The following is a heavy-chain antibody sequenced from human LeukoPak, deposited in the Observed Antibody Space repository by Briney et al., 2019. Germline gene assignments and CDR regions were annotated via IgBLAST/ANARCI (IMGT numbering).Heavy chain of an antibody. CDR3: ATITIFGVAPEGY. J-gene: IGHJ4*02. CDR1: GFTFSSYA. Sequence: GGSLRLSCAASGFTFSSYAMSWVRQAPGKGLEWVSAISGSGGSTYYADSVKGRFTISRDNSKNTLYLQMNSLRAEDTAVYYCATITIFGVAPEGYWGQGTLVTVSS. CDR2: ISGSGGST. V-gene: IGHV3-23*01. D-gene: IGHD3-3*01.